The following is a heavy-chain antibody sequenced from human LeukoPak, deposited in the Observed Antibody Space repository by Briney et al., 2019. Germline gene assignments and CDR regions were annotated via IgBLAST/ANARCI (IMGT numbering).Heavy chain of an antibody. CDR3: AKDEYYYDSSGYWRWFDP. D-gene: IGHD3-22*01. Sequence: PGGSLRLSCTASGFTFSSYGMHWVRQAPGKGLEWVAFIRYDGSNKYYADSVKGRFTISRDNSKNTLYLQMNSLRAEDTAVYYCAKDEYYYDSSGYWRWFDPWGQGTLVTVSS. CDR2: IRYDGSNK. J-gene: IGHJ5*02. CDR1: GFTFSSYG. V-gene: IGHV3-30*02.